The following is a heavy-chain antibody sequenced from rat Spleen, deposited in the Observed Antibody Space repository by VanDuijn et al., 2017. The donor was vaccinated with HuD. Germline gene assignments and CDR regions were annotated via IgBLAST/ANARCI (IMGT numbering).Heavy chain of an antibody. CDR3: SRTMGITYDYFHY. V-gene: IGHV5S10*01. CDR2: IIYDGSRT. J-gene: IGHJ2*01. CDR1: GFTFSDYN. D-gene: IGHD1-9*01. Sequence: EVQLMESDGGLVQPGRSLKLSCAASGFTFSDYNMAWVRQAPKKGLEWVATIIYDGSRTYYRDSVKGRFTISRDNAKSTLYLQMDSLRSEDTATYYCSRTMGITYDYFHYWGQGVMVTVSS.